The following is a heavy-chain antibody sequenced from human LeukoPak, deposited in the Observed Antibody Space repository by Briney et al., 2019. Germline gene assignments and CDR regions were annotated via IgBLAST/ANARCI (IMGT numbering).Heavy chain of an antibody. J-gene: IGHJ5*02. D-gene: IGHD3-16*01. CDR3: ATDGAGFDN. CDR1: GFTFNDYY. V-gene: IGHV3-11*01. CDR2: INIGGTNT. Sequence: GRSLRLSCAASGFTFNDYYMSWVRQAPGKGLEWLSYINIGGTNTHYADSVKGRFTISRDNAKKSLYMEMNNLRAEDTAVYYCATDGAGFDNWGQGVLVTVSS.